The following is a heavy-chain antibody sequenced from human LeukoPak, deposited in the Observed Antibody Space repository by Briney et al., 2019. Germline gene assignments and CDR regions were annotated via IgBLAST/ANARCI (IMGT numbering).Heavy chain of an antibody. D-gene: IGHD6-13*01. CDR2: IYYSGST. CDR3: ARDISGIAAAGTGWFDP. CDR1: GGSISSYY. V-gene: IGHV4-59*12. J-gene: IGHJ5*02. Sequence: SETLSLTCTVSGGSISSYYWSWIRQPPGKGLEWIGYIYYSGSTNYNPSLKSRVTISVDTSKNQFSLKLSSVTAADTAVYYCARDISGIAAAGTGWFDPWGQGTLVTVSS.